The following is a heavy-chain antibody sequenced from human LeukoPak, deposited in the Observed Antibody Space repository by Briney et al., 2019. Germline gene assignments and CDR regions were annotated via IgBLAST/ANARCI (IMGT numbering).Heavy chain of an antibody. CDR2: ISPSGST. CDR1: GASITSYY. CDR3: ARDLVGTY. V-gene: IGHV4-4*07. Sequence: SETLSLTCTVSGASITSYYWTWVRQPAGQGLEWIGRISPSGSTNCNPSLKSRVTISVDTSKNQFSLKLSSVTAADTAVYYCARDLVGTYWGQGTLVTVSP. D-gene: IGHD1-26*01. J-gene: IGHJ4*02.